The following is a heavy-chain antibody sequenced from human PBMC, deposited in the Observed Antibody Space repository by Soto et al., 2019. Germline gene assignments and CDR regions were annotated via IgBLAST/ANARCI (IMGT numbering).Heavy chain of an antibody. CDR3: ARDPYGDYYFDY. D-gene: IGHD4-17*01. CDR1: GYTFTSYG. J-gene: IGHJ4*02. Sequence: ASVKVSCKASGYTFTSYGMRWVRQAPGQGLEWMGWISAYNGNTNYAQKLQGRVTMTTDTSTSTAYMELRSLRSDDTAVYYCARDPYGDYYFDYWGQGTLVTVSS. V-gene: IGHV1-18*01. CDR2: ISAYNGNT.